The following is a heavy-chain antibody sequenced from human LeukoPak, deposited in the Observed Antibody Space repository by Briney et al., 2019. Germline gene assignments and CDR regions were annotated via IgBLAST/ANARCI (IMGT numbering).Heavy chain of an antibody. V-gene: IGHV3-23*01. CDR2: ISNDGGGT. J-gene: IGHJ4*02. D-gene: IGHD3-22*01. Sequence: GGSLRLSRAASGFIFNNYGLVWVRQAPGKGLEWVSAISNDGGGTTYADFVKGRFSVSRDNSKNTLFLQMNSLRDEDTALYYCAKGSSGYFFDLWGQGTLVTVSS. CDR1: GFIFNNYG. CDR3: AKGSSGYFFDL.